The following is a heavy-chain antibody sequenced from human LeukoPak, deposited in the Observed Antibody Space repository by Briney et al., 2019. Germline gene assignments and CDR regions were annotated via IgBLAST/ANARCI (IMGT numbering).Heavy chain of an antibody. V-gene: IGHV3-30*03. D-gene: IGHD5-18*01. CDR3: ARDPDTAMADEYYFDY. CDR1: GFTFSSYG. J-gene: IGHJ4*02. CDR2: ISYDGSKK. Sequence: GGSLRLSCAASGFTFSSYGMHWVRQAPGKGLEWVAVISYDGSKKYYADSVKGRFTISRDNSKNTQYLQMNSLRAEDTAVYYCARDPDTAMADEYYFDYWGQGTLVTVSS.